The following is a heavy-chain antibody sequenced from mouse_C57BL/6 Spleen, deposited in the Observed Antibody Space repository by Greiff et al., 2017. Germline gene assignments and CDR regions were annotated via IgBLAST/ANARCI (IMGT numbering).Heavy chain of an antibody. J-gene: IGHJ2*01. CDR3: ARRENYGNLFDY. CDR2: IDPSDSYT. Sequence: QVHVKQPGAELVKPGASVKLSCKASGYTFTSYWMQWVKQRPGQGLEWIGEIDPSDSYTNYNQKFKGKATLTVDTSSSTAYMQLSSLTSEDSAVYYCARRENYGNLFDYWGQGTTLTVSS. CDR1: GYTFTSYW. V-gene: IGHV1-50*01. D-gene: IGHD2-1*01.